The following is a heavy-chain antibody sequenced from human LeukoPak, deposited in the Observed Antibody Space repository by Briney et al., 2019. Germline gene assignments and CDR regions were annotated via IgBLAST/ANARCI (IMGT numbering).Heavy chain of an antibody. V-gene: IGHV3-53*01. J-gene: IGHJ3*02. Sequence: GGSLRLSCASSGFTVSSNYMSWVRQAPGKGLEWVSVIHSGGSTYYADSVKGRFTISRDNSKNTLYLQMNSLRAEDTAVYYCARDFAYCGGDCHSDAFDIWGQGTMVTVSS. CDR1: GFTVSSNY. D-gene: IGHD2-21*02. CDR2: IHSGGST. CDR3: ARDFAYCGGDCHSDAFDI.